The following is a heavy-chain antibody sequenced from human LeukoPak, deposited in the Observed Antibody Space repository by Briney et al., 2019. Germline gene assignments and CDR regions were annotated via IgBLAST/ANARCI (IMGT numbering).Heavy chain of an antibody. CDR1: GLTFSNFW. V-gene: IGHV3-74*01. Sequence: PGGSLRLSCAASGLTFSNFWMHWVRQTPEKGLVWVSRINPDGGDTIYADSVKGRFTISRGNAKNTLYLHMNSLRVEDTAVYYCASSPNTVATTDYWGQGTLVTVSS. J-gene: IGHJ4*02. D-gene: IGHD4-17*01. CDR3: ASSPNTVATTDY. CDR2: INPDGGDT.